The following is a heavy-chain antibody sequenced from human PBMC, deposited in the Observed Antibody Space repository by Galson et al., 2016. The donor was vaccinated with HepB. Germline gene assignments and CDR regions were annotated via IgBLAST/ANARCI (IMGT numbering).Heavy chain of an antibody. CDR2: INPNSGGT. J-gene: IGHJ6*02. CDR1: GYTLTDYY. Sequence: SVKVSCKASGYTLTDYYIHWVRQAPGQGLEWMGWINPNSGGTNYAQKFQGRVTMTRDTSISTAYMELSGLKSDDTAVYYCARVFTMVRGVTNTFYYFGMDVWGQGTTVTVSS. CDR3: ARVFTMVRGVTNTFYYFGMDV. V-gene: IGHV1-2*02. D-gene: IGHD3-10*01.